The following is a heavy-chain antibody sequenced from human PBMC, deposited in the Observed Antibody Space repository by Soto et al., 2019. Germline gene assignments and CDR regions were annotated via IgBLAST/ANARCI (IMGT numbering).Heavy chain of an antibody. CDR1: GGSFSGYS. D-gene: IGHD6-13*01. V-gene: IGHV4-34*01. CDR2: INYSGST. J-gene: IGHJ1*01. CDR3: ARGLPRSSSWYRYFQH. Sequence: QVQLQQWGAGLLKPSETLSLTCAVSGGSFSGYSWSWIRQPPGKGLEWIAEINYSGSTNYNPSLQSRVSISVDTSKSQFSLQLSSVTAADTAVYYCARGLPRSSSWYRYFQHWGQGTLVTVSS.